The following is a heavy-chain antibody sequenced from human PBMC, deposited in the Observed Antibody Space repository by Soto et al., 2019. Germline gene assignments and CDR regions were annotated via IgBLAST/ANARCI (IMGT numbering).Heavy chain of an antibody. CDR2: IIPIFGTA. J-gene: IGHJ5*02. D-gene: IGHD2-2*01. V-gene: IGHV1-69*13. CDR3: ATTKRGIVLVPAATSGWFDP. Sequence: SVKVSCKASGGTFSSYAISWVRQAPGQGLEWMGGIIPIFGTANYAQKFQGRVTITADESTSTAYMELSSLRSEDTAVYYCATTKRGIVLVPAATSGWFDPWGQGTLVTVSS. CDR1: GGTFSSYA.